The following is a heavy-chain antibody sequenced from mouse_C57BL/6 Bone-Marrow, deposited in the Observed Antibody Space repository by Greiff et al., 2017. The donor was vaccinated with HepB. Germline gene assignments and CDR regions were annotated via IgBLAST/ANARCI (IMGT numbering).Heavy chain of an antibody. CDR2: IDPSDSYT. J-gene: IGHJ2*01. D-gene: IGHD3-2*02. CDR3: ARRQLRPYYFDY. Sequence: QVQLQQPGAELVRPGTSVKLSCKASGYTFTSYWMHWVKQRPGQGLEWIGVIDPSDSYTNYNQKFKGKATLTVDTSSSTAYMQLSSLTSEDSAVYYCARRQLRPYYFDYWGQGPTLTVSS. CDR1: GYTFTSYW. V-gene: IGHV1-59*01.